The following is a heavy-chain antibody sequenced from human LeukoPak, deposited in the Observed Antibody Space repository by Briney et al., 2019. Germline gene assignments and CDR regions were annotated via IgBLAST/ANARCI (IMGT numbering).Heavy chain of an antibody. CDR1: GYTFTSYG. D-gene: IGHD2-15*01. Sequence: ASVKVSCKASGYTFTSYGISWVRQAPGQGLEWMGWISAYNGNTNYAQKLQGRVTMTTDTSTSTAYMELRSLRSDHTAVYYCARDDWLGYCSGGSCLVDYWGQGTLVTVSS. V-gene: IGHV1-18*01. J-gene: IGHJ4*02. CDR2: ISAYNGNT. CDR3: ARDDWLGYCSGGSCLVDY.